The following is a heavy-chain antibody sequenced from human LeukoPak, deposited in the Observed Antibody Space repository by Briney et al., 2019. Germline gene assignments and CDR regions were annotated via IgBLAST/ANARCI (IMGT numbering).Heavy chain of an antibody. CDR3: ASHTRGYSYGYDYFDY. CDR1: GFTFSSYA. D-gene: IGHD5-18*01. J-gene: IGHJ4*02. CDR2: ISGSGGST. Sequence: PGGSLRLSCAASGFTFSSYAMSWVRQAPGKGLEWVSAISGSGGSTYYADSVKGRFTISRDNSKNTLYLQMNSLRAEDTAVYYCASHTRGYSYGYDYFDYRGQGTLVTVSS. V-gene: IGHV3-23*01.